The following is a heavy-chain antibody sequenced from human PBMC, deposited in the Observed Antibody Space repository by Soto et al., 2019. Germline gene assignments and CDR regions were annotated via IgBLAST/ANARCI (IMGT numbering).Heavy chain of an antibody. Sequence: PSQTMCLTCAVSGGSIISGGFSWSLIQQPPGKGMEWIRNIYHSGSTYYNPSLKSRVTIAVDTSKNLCSLSLTSVTAADTAIFYCVRHLGAQFFGDSGPDYWGQGILVTVS. V-gene: IGHV4-30-2*03. J-gene: IGHJ4*02. D-gene: IGHD1-26*01. CDR2: IYHSGST. CDR3: VRHLGAQFFGDSGPDY. CDR1: GGSIISGGFS.